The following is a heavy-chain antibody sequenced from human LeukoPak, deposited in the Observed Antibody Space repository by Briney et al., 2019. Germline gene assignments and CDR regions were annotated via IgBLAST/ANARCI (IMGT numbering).Heavy chain of an antibody. J-gene: IGHJ4*02. Sequence: PSETLSLTCTVSGDSISSYHWSWIRQPAGKGLEWIGRVYTSGSTNYNPSLKSRVTMSVDTSKNQFSLKLSSVTAADTAVYFCARLRSGWTFDHWGQGTLVTVTS. CDR2: VYTSGST. CDR1: GDSISSYH. V-gene: IGHV4-4*07. D-gene: IGHD6-19*01. CDR3: ARLRSGWTFDH.